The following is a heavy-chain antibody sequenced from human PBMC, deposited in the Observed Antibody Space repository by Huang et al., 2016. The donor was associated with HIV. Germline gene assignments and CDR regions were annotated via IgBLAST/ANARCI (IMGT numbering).Heavy chain of an antibody. V-gene: IGHV4-61*01. Sequence: QVQLQESGPGLVKPSETLSLTCTASGGSVSSGSYYWSWLRQPPGKGLEWIGDIYNYYSGNTNYNPSLKSRVSITVDPSRNQFSLKVSSVTAADTAVYYCAAYHRRRAAHNFDYWGQGTLVTVSS. J-gene: IGHJ4*02. CDR3: AAYHRRRAAHNFDY. CDR2: NYYSGNT. D-gene: IGHD6-6*01. CDR1: GGSVSSGSYY.